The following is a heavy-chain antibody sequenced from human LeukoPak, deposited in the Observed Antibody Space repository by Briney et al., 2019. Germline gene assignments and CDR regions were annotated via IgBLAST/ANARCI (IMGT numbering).Heavy chain of an antibody. Sequence: GGSLRLSCAASGFTFGGYWMSWVRQAPGKGLEWVANIKQDGSEKYYVDSVEGRFTISRDNAKNSLYLQMNSLRAEDTAVYYCARSYSLYGPNDYFDYWGQGTLVTVSS. CDR1: GFTFGGYW. D-gene: IGHD3-10*01. CDR3: ARSYSLYGPNDYFDY. CDR2: IKQDGSEK. J-gene: IGHJ4*02. V-gene: IGHV3-7*01.